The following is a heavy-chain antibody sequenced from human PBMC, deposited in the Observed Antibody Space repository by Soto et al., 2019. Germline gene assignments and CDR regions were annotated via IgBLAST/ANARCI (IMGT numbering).Heavy chain of an antibody. V-gene: IGHV1-69*01. Sequence: QMQLVQSGAEVKKPGSSVKVSCKASGGTFSSYAISWVRQAPGQGLEWMGGIIPIFGTANYAQKFQGRVTITADESTSTAYMELSSLRSEDTAVYYCARSVSFRYQLLKRGMDVWGQGTKVTVSS. J-gene: IGHJ6*02. D-gene: IGHD2-2*01. CDR2: IIPIFGTA. CDR3: ARSVSFRYQLLKRGMDV. CDR1: GGTFSSYA.